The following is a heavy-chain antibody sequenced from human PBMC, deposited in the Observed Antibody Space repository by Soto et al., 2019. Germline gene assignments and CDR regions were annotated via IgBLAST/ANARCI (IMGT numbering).Heavy chain of an antibody. D-gene: IGHD1-26*01. CDR2: ISAYNGNS. CDR1: RYTFTSYP. CDR3: ARHSGSYHFFDY. V-gene: IGHV1-18*01. J-gene: IGHJ4*02. Sequence: QVQLVQSGAEVKKPGASVKVSCETSRYTFTSYPISWVRQAPGQGLEWLGWISAYNGNSYYAQKVRGRVTMTTDTSTSTAYMELRSLRSDDTAVYFWARHSGSYHFFDYWGQGTLVTVSS.